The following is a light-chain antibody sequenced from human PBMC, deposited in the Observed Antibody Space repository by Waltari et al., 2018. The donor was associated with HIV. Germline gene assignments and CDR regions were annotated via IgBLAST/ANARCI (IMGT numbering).Light chain of an antibody. Sequence: DIQMTQSPSLVSASLGDRVTITCRASQNIRSSLGWYQKRPGRAPTLLTASASVLQSGVPSRFRGRGSGTVFTLSISGLQPDDFATYYCQQSNNFPLTFGPGTTVD. CDR1: QNIRSS. CDR2: SAS. J-gene: IGKJ3*01. V-gene: IGKV1-12*01. CDR3: QQSNNFPLT.